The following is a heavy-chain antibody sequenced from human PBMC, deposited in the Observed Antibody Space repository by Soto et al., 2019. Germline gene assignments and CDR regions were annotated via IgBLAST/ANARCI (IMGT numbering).Heavy chain of an antibody. CDR3: AKDIHYYGPGSLIATMDV. CDR1: GFTFSSYG. Sequence: PGGSLRLSCAASGFTFSSYGMHWVRQAPGKGLEWVAVISYDGSNKYYADSVKGRFTISRDNSKNTLYLQMNSLRAEDTAVYYCAKDIHYYGPGSLIATMDVWGQGTTVTVSS. D-gene: IGHD3-10*01. J-gene: IGHJ6*02. CDR2: ISYDGSNK. V-gene: IGHV3-30*18.